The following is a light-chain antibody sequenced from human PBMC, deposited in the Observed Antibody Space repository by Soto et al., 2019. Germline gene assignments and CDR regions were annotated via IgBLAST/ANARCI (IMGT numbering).Light chain of an antibody. J-gene: IGKJ4*01. CDR3: QQYNSYSLT. CDR1: QSISRW. Sequence: DIQMTQSPSTLSASVGDRVTITCRASQSISRWLAWHQQKPGKAPRLLIYDASSLESGVPSRFSGSGSGTEFTLTISSLQPDDFATYYCQQYNSYSLTFGGGTKV. CDR2: DAS. V-gene: IGKV1-5*01.